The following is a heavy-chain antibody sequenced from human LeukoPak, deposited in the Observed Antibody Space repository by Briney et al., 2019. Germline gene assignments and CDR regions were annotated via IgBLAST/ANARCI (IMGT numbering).Heavy chain of an antibody. CDR3: ARVRFVGAIPAFDY. J-gene: IGHJ4*02. CDR1: GGSISSSSYY. Sequence: SETLSLTCTVSGGSISSSSYYWSWIRQPAGKGLEWIGRIYTSGSTNYNPSLKSRVTMSVDTSKNQFSLKLSSVTAADTAVYYCARVRFVGAIPAFDYWGQGTLVTVSS. D-gene: IGHD3-16*02. CDR2: IYTSGST. V-gene: IGHV4-61*02.